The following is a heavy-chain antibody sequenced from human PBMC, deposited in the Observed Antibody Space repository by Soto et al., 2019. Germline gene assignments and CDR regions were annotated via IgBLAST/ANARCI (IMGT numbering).Heavy chain of an antibody. J-gene: IGHJ3*02. CDR2: ISAYNGNT. D-gene: IGHD2-15*01. V-gene: IGHV1-18*01. CDR3: ARDSIAADIVVVVAATTNAFDI. CDR1: GYTFTSYG. Sequence: ASVKVSCKASGYTFTSYGISWVRQVPGQGLEWMGWISAYNGNTNYAQKLQGRVTITADKSTSTAYMELSSLRSEDTAVYYCARDSIAADIVVVVAATTNAFDIWGQGTMVTVSS.